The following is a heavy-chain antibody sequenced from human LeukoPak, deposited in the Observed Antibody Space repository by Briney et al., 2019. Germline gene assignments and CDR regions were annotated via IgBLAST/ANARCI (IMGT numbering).Heavy chain of an antibody. CDR2: ISYDGSNK. CDR1: GFTFSSYA. CDR3: ASGYSSSWATFDY. V-gene: IGHV3-30-3*01. Sequence: GRSLRLSCAASGFTFSSYAMHWVRQAPGKGLEWVAVISYDGSNKYYADSVKGRFTISRDNAKNSLYLQMNSLRAEDTAVYYCASGYSSSWATFDYWGQGTLVTVSS. J-gene: IGHJ4*02. D-gene: IGHD6-13*01.